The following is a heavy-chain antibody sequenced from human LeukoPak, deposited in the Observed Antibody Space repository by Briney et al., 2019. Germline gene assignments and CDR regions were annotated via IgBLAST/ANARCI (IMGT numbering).Heavy chain of an antibody. CDR1: GGSFSGYY. D-gene: IGHD4-17*01. V-gene: IGHV4-34*01. J-gene: IGHJ4*02. CDR3: ARGPTRGFDY. CDR2: INHSGGT. Sequence: SETLSLTCAVYGGSFSGYYCNWIRQPPGKGLEWIGEINHSGGTNYNPSLKSRVTISVDTSKNQFSLKLSSVTAADTAVYYCARGPTRGFDYWGQGTLVTVSS.